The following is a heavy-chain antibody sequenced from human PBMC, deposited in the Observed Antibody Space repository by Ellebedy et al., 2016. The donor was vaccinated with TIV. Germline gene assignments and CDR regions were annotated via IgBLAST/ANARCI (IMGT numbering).Heavy chain of an antibody. Sequence: SETLSLTXTISGGSVSSGTNSWSWIRQPPGKGLEWIGYIYYSGSTNYNPSLQSRVTISIDTSKNQFSLNVNSVTAADTAVYFCARSTYGLVGATFDYWGQGTLVTVSS. CDR1: GGSVSSGTNS. V-gene: IGHV4-61*01. D-gene: IGHD1-26*01. CDR3: ARSTYGLVGATFDY. CDR2: IYYSGST. J-gene: IGHJ4*02.